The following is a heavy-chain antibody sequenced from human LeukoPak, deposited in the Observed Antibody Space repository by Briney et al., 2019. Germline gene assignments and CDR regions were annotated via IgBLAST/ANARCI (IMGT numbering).Heavy chain of an antibody. CDR2: IYPGDSDT. D-gene: IGHD2-2*01. CDR1: GYSFTSYW. V-gene: IGHV5-51*03. J-gene: IGHJ6*02. Sequence: GESLKISCKGSGYSFTSYWIGWVRQTPGKGLEWMGIIYPGDSDTRYSPSFQGQVTISADKSISTAYLQWSSLKASDTAMYYCARPSRGYCSSTSCHYYYGMDVWGQGTTVTVSS. CDR3: ARPSRGYCSSTSCHYYYGMDV.